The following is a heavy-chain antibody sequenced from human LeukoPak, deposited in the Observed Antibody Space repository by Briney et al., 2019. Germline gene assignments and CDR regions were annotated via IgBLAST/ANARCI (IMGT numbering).Heavy chain of an antibody. Sequence: SETLSLTCTVSGGSISSSSYYWGWIRQPPGNGLEWIGSIYSSGSTYYNQSLMSRVTISVDTSKNQFSLKLSSVTAADTAVYYCARQSDYYDSSGRYRAEYFHHWGQGTLVTVSS. CDR3: ARQSDYYDSSGRYRAEYFHH. CDR2: IYSSGST. J-gene: IGHJ1*01. D-gene: IGHD3-22*01. CDR1: GGSISSSSYY. V-gene: IGHV4-39*01.